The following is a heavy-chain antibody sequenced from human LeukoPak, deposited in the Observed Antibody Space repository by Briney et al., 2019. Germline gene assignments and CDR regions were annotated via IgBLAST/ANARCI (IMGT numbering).Heavy chain of an antibody. J-gene: IGHJ6*02. CDR3: ARNYGDYALDYGMDV. CDR2: IIPIFGTA. D-gene: IGHD4-17*01. Sequence: GASVKVSCKATGGTFSSYAISWVRQAPGQGLEWMGGIIPIFGTANYAQKFQGRVTITADESTSTAYMELRSLRSDDTAVYYCARNYGDYALDYGMDVWGQGTTVTVSS. V-gene: IGHV1-69*13. CDR1: GGTFSSYA.